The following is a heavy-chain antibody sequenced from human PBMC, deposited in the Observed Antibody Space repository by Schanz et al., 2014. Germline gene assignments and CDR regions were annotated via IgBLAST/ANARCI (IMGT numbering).Heavy chain of an antibody. CDR2: INTDTGNP. D-gene: IGHD3-10*01. V-gene: IGHV7-4-1*02. J-gene: IGHJ4*02. Sequence: QVKLVQSGSQLKKPGASVKISCKASGYIITSYALNWVRQAPGQGLAWMEYINTDTGNPTAAQGFTGRFVFSLDTSVKTAYLQINSLRPEDTAVYFCARHERFEELSVVDYWGQGTRVTVSS. CDR1: GYIITSYA. CDR3: ARHERFEELSVVDY.